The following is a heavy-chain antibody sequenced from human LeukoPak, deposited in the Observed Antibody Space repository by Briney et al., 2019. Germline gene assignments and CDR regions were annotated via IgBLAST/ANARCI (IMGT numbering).Heavy chain of an antibody. V-gene: IGHV4-4*07. CDR2: IYTSGST. J-gene: IGHJ4*02. Sequence: SETLSLTCTGSGGSISSYFWSWIRQPAGKGLEWIGRIYTSGSTNYNPSLKSRVTMSVDTSENQFSLKLSSVTAADSAVYYCARGPLDGSGFYYPYWGQGTLVTVSS. CDR3: ARGPLDGSGFYYPY. CDR1: GGSISSYF. D-gene: IGHD3-22*01.